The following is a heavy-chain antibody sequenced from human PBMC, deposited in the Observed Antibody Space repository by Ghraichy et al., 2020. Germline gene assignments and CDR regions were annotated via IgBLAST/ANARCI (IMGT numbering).Heavy chain of an antibody. CDR3: ARGAGYFDYLPFDY. CDR1: GGSISSYY. CDR2: IYSGGST. V-gene: IGHV4-59*01. Sequence: SQTLSLTCTVSGGSISSYYWSWIRQPPGKGLEWIGYIYSGGSTNYNPSLKSRVTISLDTSKNQFSLKLNSVTAADTALYYCARGAGYFDYLPFDYWGQGTLVTVSS. J-gene: IGHJ4*02. D-gene: IGHD3-9*01.